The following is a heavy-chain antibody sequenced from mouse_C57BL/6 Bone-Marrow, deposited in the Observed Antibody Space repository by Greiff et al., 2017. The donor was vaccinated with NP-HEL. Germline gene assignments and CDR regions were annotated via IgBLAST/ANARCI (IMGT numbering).Heavy chain of an antibody. CDR3: ARSNIDYYGSSAWFAY. J-gene: IGHJ3*01. CDR2: INPNNGGT. D-gene: IGHD1-1*01. V-gene: IGHV1-18*01. Sequence: EVQLQQSGPELVKPGASVKIPCKASGYTFTDYNMDWVKQSHGKSLEWIGDINPNNGGTIYNQKFKGKATLTVDKSSSTAYMELRSLTSEDTAVYYCARSNIDYYGSSAWFAYWGQGTLVTVSA. CDR1: GYTFTDYN.